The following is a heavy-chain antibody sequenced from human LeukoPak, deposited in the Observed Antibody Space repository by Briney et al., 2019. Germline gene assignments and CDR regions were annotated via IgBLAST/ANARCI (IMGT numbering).Heavy chain of an antibody. CDR1: GYSFTSYW. D-gene: IGHD5-12*01. J-gene: IGHJ4*02. Sequence: GESLRISCKGSGYSFTSYWINWVRQMPGKGLEWMGRIDPSDSYTTYSPSFQGHVTISVDKSISTAYLQWISLRASDTAMYYCARPSGYDLAYWGQGTLVTVSS. CDR3: ARPSGYDLAY. V-gene: IGHV5-10-1*01. CDR2: IDPSDSYT.